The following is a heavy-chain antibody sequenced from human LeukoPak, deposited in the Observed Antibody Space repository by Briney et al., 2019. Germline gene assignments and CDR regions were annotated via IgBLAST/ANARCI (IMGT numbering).Heavy chain of an antibody. CDR3: ARDPGISAAGTVXXXDY. Sequence: GGSLRLSCAVSGFTFRMSWVRQAPGKGLEWVANIKEDGRVRYNVDSVKGRFTISRDNAENSVYLQMNSLRAEDTAVYYCARDPGISAAGTVXXXDYWGQGTLVTVSS. J-gene: IGHJ4*02. CDR2: IKEDGRVR. V-gene: IGHV3-7*01. D-gene: IGHD6-13*01. CDR1: GFTFR.